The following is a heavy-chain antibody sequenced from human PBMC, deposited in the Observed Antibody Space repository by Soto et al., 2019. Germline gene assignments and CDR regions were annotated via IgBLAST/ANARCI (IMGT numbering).Heavy chain of an antibody. V-gene: IGHV3-30*18. J-gene: IGHJ4*02. CDR1: GFTFSSYG. CDR2: ISYDGKVA. Sequence: PASGFTFSSYGMHWVRQAPGKGLEWVTVISYDGKVAYYADSVKGRFTISRDNSKNTLYLQMNSQRTEDTAMYYCAKEGPITNWYFDYWGQGTLVTVSS. D-gene: IGHD1-1*01. CDR3: AKEGPITNWYFDY.